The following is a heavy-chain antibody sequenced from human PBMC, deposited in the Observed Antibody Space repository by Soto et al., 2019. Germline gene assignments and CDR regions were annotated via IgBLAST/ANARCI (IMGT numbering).Heavy chain of an antibody. CDR2: ISSSSSYI. Sequence: GGSLRLSCAASGFTFSSYSMNWVRQAPGKGLEWVSSISSSSSYIYSADSVKGRFTISRDNSKNTLYLQMNSLRAEDTAVYYCAKRPSSGSYSANFDYWGQATLVTVSS. CDR1: GFTFSSYS. V-gene: IGHV3-21*04. J-gene: IGHJ4*02. D-gene: IGHD3-10*01. CDR3: AKRPSSGSYSANFDY.